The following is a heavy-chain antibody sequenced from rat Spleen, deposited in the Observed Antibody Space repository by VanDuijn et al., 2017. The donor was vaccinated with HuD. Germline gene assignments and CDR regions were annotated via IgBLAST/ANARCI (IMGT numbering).Heavy chain of an antibody. CDR1: GFTFSDYY. V-gene: IGHV5-22*01. CDR2: ISYEGSST. J-gene: IGHJ4*01. D-gene: IGHD1-8*01. CDR3: ARPHSSHYVMDA. Sequence: EVQLMESGGGLVQPGRSLKLSCAASGFTFSDYYMAWVRQAPKKGLEWVASISYEGSSTYYGDSVKGRFTISRDNAKSTLYLQINSLRSEDTATYYCARPHSSHYVMDAWGQGASVTVSS.